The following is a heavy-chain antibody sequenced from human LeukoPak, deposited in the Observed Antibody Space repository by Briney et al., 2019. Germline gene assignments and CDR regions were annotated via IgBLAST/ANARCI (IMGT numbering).Heavy chain of an antibody. Sequence: GGSLRLSCAASGFTVSSNYMSWVRQAPGKGLEWVSVIYSGGSTYYADSVKGRFTISRHNSKNTLYLQMNSLRAEDTAVYYCARGYYYDSSGYYRDYWGQGTLVTVSS. CDR2: IYSGGST. D-gene: IGHD3-22*01. CDR3: ARGYYYDSSGYYRDY. J-gene: IGHJ4*02. V-gene: IGHV3-53*04. CDR1: GFTVSSNY.